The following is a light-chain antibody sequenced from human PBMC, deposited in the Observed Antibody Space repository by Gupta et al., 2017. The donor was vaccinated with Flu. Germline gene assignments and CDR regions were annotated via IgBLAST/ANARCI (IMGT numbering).Light chain of an antibody. CDR1: NSDIGGYNY. CDR2: DVT. V-gene: IGLV2-14*04. J-gene: IGLJ1*01. Sequence: IPCTGSNSDIGGYNYVSWYQQHPGKAPKLIIYDVTYRPSGISDRFSASKSGNTASLTISGLQAEDEAHYYCSSYVSNNLFANYVFGTGTRVTGL. CDR3: SSYVSNNLFANYV.